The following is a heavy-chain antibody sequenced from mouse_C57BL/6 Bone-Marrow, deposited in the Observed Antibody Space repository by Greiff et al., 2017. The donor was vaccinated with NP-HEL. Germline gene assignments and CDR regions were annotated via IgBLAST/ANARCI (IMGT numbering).Heavy chain of an antibody. CDR1: GYSITSDY. D-gene: IGHD1-1*01. Sequence: VQLKESGPGLAKPSQTLSLTCSVTGYSITSDYWNWIRKFPGNKLEYMGYISYSGSTYYNPSLKSRISITRDTSKNRYYLQLNSVTTEDTATYYCARRPPYYGSSYWYFDVWGTGTTVTVSS. J-gene: IGHJ1*03. CDR2: ISYSGST. CDR3: ARRPPYYGSSYWYFDV. V-gene: IGHV3-8*01.